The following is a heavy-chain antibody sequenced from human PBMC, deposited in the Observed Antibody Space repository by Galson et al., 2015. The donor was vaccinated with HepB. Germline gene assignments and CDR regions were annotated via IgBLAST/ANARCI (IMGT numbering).Heavy chain of an antibody. CDR3: ARDPEYYYDSSGYYYARPWDYYYGMDV. Sequence: SLRLSCAASGFTFSSYSMNWVRQAPGKGLEWVSSISSSSSYIYYADSVKGRFTISRDNAKNSLYLQMNSLRAEDTAVYYCARDPEYYYDSSGYYYARPWDYYYGMDVWGQGTTVTVSS. CDR1: GFTFSSYS. V-gene: IGHV3-21*01. J-gene: IGHJ6*02. CDR2: ISSSSSYI. D-gene: IGHD3-22*01.